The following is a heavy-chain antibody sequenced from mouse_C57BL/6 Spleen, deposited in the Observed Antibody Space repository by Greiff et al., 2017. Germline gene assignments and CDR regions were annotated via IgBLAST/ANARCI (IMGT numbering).Heavy chain of an antibody. J-gene: IGHJ3*01. CDR2: INPYNGDT. CDR3: ARWGAYYYDYDGGAY. V-gene: IGHV1-20*01. CDR1: GYSFTGYF. D-gene: IGHD2-4*01. Sequence: EVQLQQSGPELVKPGASVKISCKASGYSFTGYFMNWVMQSHGKSLEWIGRINPYNGDTFYNQKFKGKATLTVDKSSSTAHMELRRLTSEDSAVYDCARWGAYYYDYDGGAYWGQGTLVTVSA.